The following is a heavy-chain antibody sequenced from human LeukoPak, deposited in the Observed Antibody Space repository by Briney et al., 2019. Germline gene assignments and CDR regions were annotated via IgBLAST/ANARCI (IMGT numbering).Heavy chain of an antibody. Sequence: PGGSLRLSCAASGFTFSSYSMNWVRQAPGKGLEWVSSISSSSSYIYYADSVKGRFTISRDNAKNSLYLQMNSLRAEDTAVYYCARMGWLQPSLIHYYYYYGMDVWGQGTTVTVSS. CDR1: GFTFSSYS. CDR2: ISSSSSYI. CDR3: ARMGWLQPSLIHYYYYYGMDV. D-gene: IGHD5-24*01. J-gene: IGHJ6*02. V-gene: IGHV3-21*01.